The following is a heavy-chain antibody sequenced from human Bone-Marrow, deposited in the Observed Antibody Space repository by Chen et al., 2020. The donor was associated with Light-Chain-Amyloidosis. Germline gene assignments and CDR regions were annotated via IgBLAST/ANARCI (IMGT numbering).Heavy chain of an antibody. J-gene: IGHJ2*01. CDR1: GFTFSVYE. V-gene: IGHV3-48*03. D-gene: IGHD1-26*01. CDR3: AKKQSVGKGAWFFDG. CDR2: ISTNTNVK. Sequence: EVRLVESGGGLVQPGGSLRLSCAASGFTFSVYEMFWVRQAPGKGLEWVSSISTNTNVKDYAGSVKGRFTISRDNARNSLSLQMNSLRVEDTALYYCAKKQSVGKGAWFFDGWGRGILVTVSS.